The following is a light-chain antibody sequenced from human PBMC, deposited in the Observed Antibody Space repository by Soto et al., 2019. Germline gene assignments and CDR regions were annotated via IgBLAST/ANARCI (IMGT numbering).Light chain of an antibody. CDR2: DAS. J-gene: IGKJ5*01. Sequence: EIVLTQYTATLSLSPGERASLCCLASQSVSSYLAWYQQKPGQAPRLLIYDASNRATGIPARFSGSGSGTDFTLTISSLEPEDFAVYYCQQRSNWPPITFGQRTRLEIK. V-gene: IGKV3-11*01. CDR3: QQRSNWPPIT. CDR1: QSVSSY.